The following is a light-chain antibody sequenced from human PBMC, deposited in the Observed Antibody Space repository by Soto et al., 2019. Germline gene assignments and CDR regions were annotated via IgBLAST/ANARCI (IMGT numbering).Light chain of an antibody. V-gene: IGLV3-21*02. CDR3: QVWDTTSDQGV. CDR2: DDS. CDR1: NVGSKS. J-gene: IGLJ1*01. Sequence: SYELTQPPSVSVAPGQTVTVTCGGNNVGSKSVHWYQQKPGQAPVLVVYDDSDRPSGIPERFSGSNSGNTVTLTISRVEAGDEADYYCQVWDTTSDQGVFGTGTKLTVL.